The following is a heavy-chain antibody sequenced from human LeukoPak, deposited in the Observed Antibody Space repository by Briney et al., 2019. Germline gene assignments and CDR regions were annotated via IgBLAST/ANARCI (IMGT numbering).Heavy chain of an antibody. CDR2: ISAYNGNT. V-gene: IGHV1-18*01. CDR3: ARDISSSWYYYYYGMDV. Sequence: GASVEVSCKASGYTFTSYGISWVRQAPGQGLEWMGWISAYNGNTNYAQKLQGRFTMTTDTSTSTAYMELRSLRSDDTAVYYCARDISSSWYYYYYGMDVWGQGTTVTVSS. D-gene: IGHD6-13*01. J-gene: IGHJ6*02. CDR1: GYTFTSYG.